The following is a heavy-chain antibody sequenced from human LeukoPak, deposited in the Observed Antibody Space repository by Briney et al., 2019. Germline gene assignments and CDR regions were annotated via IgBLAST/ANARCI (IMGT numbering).Heavy chain of an antibody. CDR1: GGSISSSSYY. Sequence: SETLSLTCTVSGGSISSSSYYWGWIRQPPGKGLEWIGSIYYSGSTYYNPSLKSRVTISVDTSKNQFSLKLSSVTAADTAVYYCARHGSPWVVVPAADGGIDYWGQGTLVTVSS. CDR2: IYYSGST. J-gene: IGHJ4*02. V-gene: IGHV4-39*01. CDR3: ARHGSPWVVVPAADGGIDY. D-gene: IGHD2-2*01.